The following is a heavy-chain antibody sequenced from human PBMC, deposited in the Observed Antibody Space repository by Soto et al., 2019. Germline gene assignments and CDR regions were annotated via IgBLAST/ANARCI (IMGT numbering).Heavy chain of an antibody. CDR3: AKDSPYDSSGYGSFDY. V-gene: IGHV3-9*01. D-gene: IGHD3-22*01. Sequence: EVQLVESGGGLVQPGRSLRLSCAASGFTFDDYAMHWVRQAPGKGLEWVSGISWNSGSIGYADSVKGRFTISRDNAKNSLDLQMNSLRAEDTALYYCAKDSPYDSSGYGSFDYWGQGTLVTVSS. J-gene: IGHJ4*02. CDR1: GFTFDDYA. CDR2: ISWNSGSI.